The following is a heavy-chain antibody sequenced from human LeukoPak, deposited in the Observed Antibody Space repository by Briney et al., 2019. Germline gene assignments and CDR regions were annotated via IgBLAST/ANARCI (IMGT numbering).Heavy chain of an antibody. J-gene: IGHJ6*03. V-gene: IGHV1-69*13. CDR2: IIPIFGTT. CDR3: ARTITIFGVVTPYYMDV. CDR1: GGTFSSYA. Sequence: SVKVSCKASGGTFSSYAISWVRQAPGQGLEWMGGIIPIFGTTNYAQKLQGRVTITADESTSTAYMELSSLRSDDTAVYYCARTITIFGVVTPYYMDVWGKGTTVTVSS. D-gene: IGHD3-3*01.